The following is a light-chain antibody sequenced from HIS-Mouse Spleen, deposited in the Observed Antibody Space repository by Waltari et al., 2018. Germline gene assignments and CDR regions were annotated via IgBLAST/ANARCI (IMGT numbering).Light chain of an antibody. CDR1: SSDVGGYNY. CDR2: EVS. V-gene: IGLV2-14*01. J-gene: IGLJ1*01. CDR3: SSYTSSSTF. Sequence: QSALTQPASVSGSPGQSITISCTGTSSDVGGYNYVSWYQQHPGKAPKLMIYEVSNRPSGVSNLVSGSKSGNTASLTISGLQAEDEADYYCSSYTSSSTFFGTGTKVTVL.